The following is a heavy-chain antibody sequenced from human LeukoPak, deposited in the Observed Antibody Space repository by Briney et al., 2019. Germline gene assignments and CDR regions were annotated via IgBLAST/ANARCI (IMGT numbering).Heavy chain of an antibody. J-gene: IGHJ3*02. CDR2: ISGSGGST. V-gene: IGHV3-23*01. CDR1: GFTFSSYA. D-gene: IGHD5-24*01. CDR3: ARDLLGDGYMGGAFDI. Sequence: GGSLRLSCAASGFTFSSYAMSWVRQAPGKGLEWVSAISGSGGSTYYADSVKGRFTISRDNSKNTLYLQMNSLRAEDTAVYYCARDLLGDGYMGGAFDIWGQGTMVTVSS.